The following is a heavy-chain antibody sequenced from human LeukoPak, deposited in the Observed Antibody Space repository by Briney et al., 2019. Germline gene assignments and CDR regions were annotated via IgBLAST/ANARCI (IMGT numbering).Heavy chain of an antibody. Sequence: SQTLSLTCAISGDSVSSNSAAWNWIRQSPSRGLEWLGRTYYRSKWYNDYAVSVKSRITINPDTSKNQFSLQLSSVTPEDTAVYYCARAEYSSGRSWFDPWGQGTLVTVSS. CDR1: GDSVSSNSAA. D-gene: IGHD6-19*01. CDR2: TYYRSKWYN. J-gene: IGHJ5*02. V-gene: IGHV6-1*01. CDR3: ARAEYSSGRSWFDP.